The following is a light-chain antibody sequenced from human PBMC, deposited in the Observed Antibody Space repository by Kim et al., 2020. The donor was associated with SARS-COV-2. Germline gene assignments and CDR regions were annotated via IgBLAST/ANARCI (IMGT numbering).Light chain of an antibody. CDR1: ESLLHRNGYNY. V-gene: IGKV2-28*01. CDR2: LGS. CDR3: MQALQTPWT. Sequence: DIVMTQSPLSLPVTPGEPASISCRSSESLLHRNGYNYLDWYLQKPGQSPQLLIYLGSNRASGVPDRFSGSGSDTDFTLKITRVEAEDVGVYYCMQALQTPWTFGQGTKLEI. J-gene: IGKJ2*02.